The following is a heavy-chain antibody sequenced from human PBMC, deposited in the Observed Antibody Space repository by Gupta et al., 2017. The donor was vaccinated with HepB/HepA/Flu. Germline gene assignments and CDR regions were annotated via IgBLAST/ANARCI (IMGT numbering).Heavy chain of an antibody. D-gene: IGHD3-22*01. Sequence: EVQLLESGGGLVQPGGSLRLSCAGSGFTFSGYGMSWVRQAPGKGLEWVSIISTDSSDKYYVDSGKGRFTISRDNSRNTLYLQMNSLTAEDTAVYFCTKGESGGGYYSPFDSWGQGTLVTVSS. CDR2: ISTDSSDK. J-gene: IGHJ4*02. V-gene: IGHV3-23*01. CDR1: GFTFSGYG. CDR3: TKGESGGGYYSPFDS.